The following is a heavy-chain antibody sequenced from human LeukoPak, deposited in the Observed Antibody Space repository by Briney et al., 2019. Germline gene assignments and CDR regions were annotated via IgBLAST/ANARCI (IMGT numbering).Heavy chain of an antibody. V-gene: IGHV4-59*11. Sequence: SETLSLTCAVSTDSFSSHYWSWVRQPPGKGLEWIGYISYIGSSNYNPSLKSRVTISIDTSKNQFSLRLRSVTAADTAVYYCARDLITVTKGFDIWGQGTMVSVSS. CDR3: ARDLITVTKGFDI. J-gene: IGHJ3*02. CDR2: ISYIGSS. D-gene: IGHD4-17*01. CDR1: TDSFSSHY.